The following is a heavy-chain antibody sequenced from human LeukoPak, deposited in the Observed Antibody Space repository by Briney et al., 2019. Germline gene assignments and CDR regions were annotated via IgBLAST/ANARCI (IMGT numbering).Heavy chain of an antibody. J-gene: IGHJ5*02. CDR3: AREQITMVRGEGWFDP. V-gene: IGHV4-39*07. Sequence: PSETLSLTCIVSGGPISSSSYYWGWIRQPPGKGLEWIGSMYYSGSTYYNPSLKSRVTISVDKSKNQFSLKLSSVTAADTAVYYCAREQITMVRGEGWFDPWGQGTLVTVSS. D-gene: IGHD3-10*01. CDR2: MYYSGST. CDR1: GGPISSSSYY.